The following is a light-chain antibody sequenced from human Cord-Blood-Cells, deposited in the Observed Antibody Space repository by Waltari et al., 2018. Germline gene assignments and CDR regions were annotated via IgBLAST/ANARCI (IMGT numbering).Light chain of an antibody. CDR1: SSDVGSYHL. J-gene: IGLJ1*01. V-gene: IGLV2-23*01. CDR3: CSYAGSSSYV. Sequence: QSALTQPASVSGSPGQSITISCTGTSSDVGSYHLVSWYQQHPGKAPKLMIYEGSKRAEGVSNRLAGSKAGNTAARTIAGLQAEDEADYYGCSYAGSSSYVVGTGTKVTVL. CDR2: EGS.